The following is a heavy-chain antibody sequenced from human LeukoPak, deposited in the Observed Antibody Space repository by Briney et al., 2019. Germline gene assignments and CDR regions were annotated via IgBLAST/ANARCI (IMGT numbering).Heavy chain of an antibody. D-gene: IGHD3-16*02. J-gene: IGHJ4*02. V-gene: IGHV3-7*01. Sequence: XFTXXXYWMSWVRQAPGKGLEWVAYMKQRGSEKYYVDSVKGRFTISRDNSKNRLYLQMNSLRAEDTAVYYCAREGGIMITFGGVIVSPPRSFDYWGQGTLVTVSS. CDR2: MKQRGSEK. CDR3: AREGGIMITFGGVIVSPPRSFDY. CDR1: XFTXXXYW.